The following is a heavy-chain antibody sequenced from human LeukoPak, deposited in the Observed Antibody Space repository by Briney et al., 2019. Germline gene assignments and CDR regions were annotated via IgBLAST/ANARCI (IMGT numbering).Heavy chain of an antibody. CDR2: IKDRIDGGTT. V-gene: IGHV3-15*01. CDR1: GFIFTSAW. D-gene: IGHD3-3*01. CDR3: TTDFSHFDLSRGYYSY. J-gene: IGHJ4*02. Sequence: GGSLSLSCVASGFIFTSAWMVWLRQAPGKGLQLVGRIKDRIDGGTTDLAAPVNGRFTISRADSRSTVYLQMDSLKSEDTAMYYCTTDFSHFDLSRGYYSYWGLGTLVSVSS.